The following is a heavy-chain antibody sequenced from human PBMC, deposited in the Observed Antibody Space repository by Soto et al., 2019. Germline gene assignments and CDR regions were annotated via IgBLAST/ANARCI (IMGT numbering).Heavy chain of an antibody. CDR2: ITPFNGDV. CDR1: GNTFTYRY. Sequence: QLQLVQSGAEVKKTGSSVTVSCKALGNTFTYRYLHWVRQAPGQALEWMGWITPFNGDVHYAQKFQERVTSTRDRSINTAYMQMSSLRPEDTAMYFCACGGAGSGPFTWELPDHWGQGTLVTVSS. J-gene: IGHJ4*02. CDR3: ACGGAGSGPFTWELPDH. V-gene: IGHV1-45*02. D-gene: IGHD1-26*01.